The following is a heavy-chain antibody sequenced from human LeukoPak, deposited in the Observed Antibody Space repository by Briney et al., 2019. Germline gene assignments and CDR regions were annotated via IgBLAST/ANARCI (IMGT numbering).Heavy chain of an antibody. Sequence: PSETLSLTCTVSGGSISTSRYYWGWIRQPPGKGLEWIGSIFYSGSTYYNPSLKSRVTISADTSKKQFSLKLSSVTAADTAVYYCARTVGEPGAEYFQHWGQGTLVTVSS. V-gene: IGHV4-39*01. J-gene: IGHJ1*01. CDR2: IFYSGST. CDR3: ARTVGEPGAEYFQH. CDR1: GGSISTSRYY. D-gene: IGHD3-10*01.